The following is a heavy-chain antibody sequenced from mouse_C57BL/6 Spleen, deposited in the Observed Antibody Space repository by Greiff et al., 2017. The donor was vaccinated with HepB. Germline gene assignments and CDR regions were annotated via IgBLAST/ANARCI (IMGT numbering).Heavy chain of an antibody. Sequence: EVQLQQSGAELVRPGASVKLSCTASGFNIKDYYMHWVKQRPEQGLEWIGRIDPEDGDTEYAPKFQGKATMTADTSSNTAYLQLSSLTSEDPAVYYCTTPSAYYSNYAFAYWGQGTLVTVSA. CDR1: GFNIKDYY. CDR2: IDPEDGDT. V-gene: IGHV14-1*01. CDR3: TTPSAYYSNYAFAY. J-gene: IGHJ3*01. D-gene: IGHD2-5*01.